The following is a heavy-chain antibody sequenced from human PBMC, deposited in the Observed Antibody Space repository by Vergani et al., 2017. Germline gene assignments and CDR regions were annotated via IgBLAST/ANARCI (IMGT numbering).Heavy chain of an antibody. J-gene: IGHJ4*02. CDR2: ISYDGSNK. V-gene: IGHV3-30*04. CDR3: ATLGGGDGYSFDY. CDR1: GFTFSSYA. D-gene: IGHD5-24*01. Sequence: QVQLVESGGGVVQPGRSLRLSCAASGFTFSSYAMHWVRQAPGKGLEWVAVISYDGSNKYYADSVKGRFTISRDNSKNTLYLQMNSLRAEDTAVYYCATLGGGDGYSFDYWGQGTLVTVSS.